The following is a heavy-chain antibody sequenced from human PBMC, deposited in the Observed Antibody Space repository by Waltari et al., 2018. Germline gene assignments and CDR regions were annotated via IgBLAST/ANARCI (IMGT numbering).Heavy chain of an antibody. V-gene: IGHV3-73*02. CDR1: GFTFSGSA. CDR2: IRSKANSYAT. CDR3: TSGGYDPGFDI. Sequence: EVQLVESGGGLVQPGGSLKLSCAASGFTFSGSAMHWVRQASGKGLEWVGRIRSKANSYATAYAASVKGRFTISRDDSKNTAYLQMNSLKTEDTAVYYCTSGGYDPGFDIWGQGTMVTVSS. D-gene: IGHD5-18*01. J-gene: IGHJ3*02.